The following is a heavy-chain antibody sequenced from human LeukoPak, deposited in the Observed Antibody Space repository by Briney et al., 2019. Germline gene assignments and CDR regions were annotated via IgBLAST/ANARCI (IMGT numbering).Heavy chain of an antibody. CDR3: ARDSLEY. V-gene: IGHV3-7*01. J-gene: IGHJ4*02. CDR2: INQDGSER. Sequence: GGSLRLSCAASGFIFSNYWMSWARQAPGKGLEWVANINQDGSERNYVDSVKGRFTISRDNAKNSVYLQMNSLRAEDTAVYYCARDSLEYWGQGTLVTVFS. CDR1: GFIFSNYW.